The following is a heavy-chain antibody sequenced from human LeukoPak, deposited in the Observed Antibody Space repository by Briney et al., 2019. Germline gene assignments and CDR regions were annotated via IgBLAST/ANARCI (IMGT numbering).Heavy chain of an antibody. Sequence: PGGSLRLSCADSGFTFSSYSMNWVRQAPGKGLEWVSFISTSSSYIHNADSVKGRFTISRHNAENSLYLQMNSLRAEDTAVYYCARAAIAAARIYYYMDVWGKGTTVTVSS. J-gene: IGHJ6*03. CDR3: ARAAIAAARIYYYMDV. CDR2: ISTSSSYI. CDR1: GFTFSSYS. D-gene: IGHD6-13*01. V-gene: IGHV3-21*01.